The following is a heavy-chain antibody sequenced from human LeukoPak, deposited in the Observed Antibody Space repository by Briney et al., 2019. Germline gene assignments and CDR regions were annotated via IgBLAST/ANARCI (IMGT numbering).Heavy chain of an antibody. CDR2: ISAYNGNT. J-gene: IGHJ6*03. CDR3: AVALYYYYYYMDV. V-gene: IGHV1-18*01. Sequence: ASVKVSCKASGYTFTSYGISWVRQAPGQGLEWMGWISAYNGNTNYAQKLQGRVTITADKSTSTAYMELSSLRSEDTAVYYCAVALYYYYYYMDVWGKGTTVTVSS. CDR1: GYTFTSYG.